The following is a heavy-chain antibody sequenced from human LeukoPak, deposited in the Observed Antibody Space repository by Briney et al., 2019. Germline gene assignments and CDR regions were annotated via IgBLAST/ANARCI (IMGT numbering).Heavy chain of an antibody. Sequence: GASVKVSCKASGGTFSSYAISWVRQAPGQGLEWMGGIIPIFGTANYAQKFQGRVTITADKSTSTAYMELSSLRSEDTAVYFCASPRGDDSGGYYTWYFHHWGQGILVTVSS. V-gene: IGHV1-69*06. J-gene: IGHJ1*01. CDR1: GGTFSSYA. D-gene: IGHD3-22*01. CDR2: IIPIFGTA. CDR3: ASPRGDDSGGYYTWYFHH.